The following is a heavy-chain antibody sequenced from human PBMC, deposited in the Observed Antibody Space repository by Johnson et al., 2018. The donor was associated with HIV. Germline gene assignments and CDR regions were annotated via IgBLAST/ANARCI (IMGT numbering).Heavy chain of an antibody. V-gene: IGHV3-7*05. CDR1: GFTFDDYD. Sequence: VQLVESGGGVVRPGGSRRLSCAASGFTFDDYDISWVRQAPGRGLEWLANIKEDGSEDYYVDSLKGRFTISRDNARNSLYLQMNSLRAEDTAMYYCARAKDAAYPYDAFDVWGHGTMVIVSA. D-gene: IGHD2-15*01. CDR3: ARAKDAAYPYDAFDV. J-gene: IGHJ3*01. CDR2: IKEDGSED.